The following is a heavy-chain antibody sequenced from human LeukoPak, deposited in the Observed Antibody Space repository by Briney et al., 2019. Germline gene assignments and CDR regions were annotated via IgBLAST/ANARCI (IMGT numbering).Heavy chain of an antibody. D-gene: IGHD2/OR15-2a*01. J-gene: IGHJ6*02. V-gene: IGHV1-69*04. CDR1: GGTFISYA. CDR3: AKTLSTFYGGYGMDV. Sequence: SVKVSCKASGGTFISYAISWVRQAPGQGLEWMGRIIPILGIANYAQKFQGRVTITADKSTSTAYMELSSLRSEDTAVYYCAKTLSTFYGGYGMDVWGQGTTVTVSS. CDR2: IIPILGIA.